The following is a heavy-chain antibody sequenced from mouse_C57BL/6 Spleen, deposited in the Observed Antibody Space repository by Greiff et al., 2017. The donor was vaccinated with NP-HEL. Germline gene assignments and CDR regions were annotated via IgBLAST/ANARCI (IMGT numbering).Heavy chain of an antibody. CDR1: GYSFTGYY. Sequence: VQLKESGPELVKPGASVKISCKASGYSFTGYYMNWVKQSPEKSLEWIGEINPSTGGTTYNQKFKAKATLTVDKSSSTAYMQLKSLTSEVSAVYYCASYGYPFAYWGQGTLVTVSA. D-gene: IGHD2-2*01. J-gene: IGHJ3*01. V-gene: IGHV1-42*01. CDR3: ASYGYPFAY. CDR2: INPSTGGT.